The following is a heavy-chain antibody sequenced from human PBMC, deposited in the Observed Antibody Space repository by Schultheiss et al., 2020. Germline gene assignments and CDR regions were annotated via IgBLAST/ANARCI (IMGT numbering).Heavy chain of an antibody. Sequence: GGSLRLSCAASGFTVSSSYMSWVRQASGKGLEWVGRIRSKANSYATTYAASVKGRFTVSRDDSKNTAYLQMNSLKTEDTAVYFCTRWEVGSAVAFDNWGQGTLVTVSS. D-gene: IGHD1-26*01. CDR3: TRWEVGSAVAFDN. CDR2: IRSKANSYAT. CDR1: GFTVSSSY. V-gene: IGHV3-73*01. J-gene: IGHJ4*02.